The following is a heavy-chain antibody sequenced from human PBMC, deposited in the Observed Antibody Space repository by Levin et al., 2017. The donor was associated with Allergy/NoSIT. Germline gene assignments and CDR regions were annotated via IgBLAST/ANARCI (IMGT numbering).Heavy chain of an antibody. CDR3: ARAVSNSRFDY. CDR2: IYPGDSDI. V-gene: IGHV5-51*01. CDR1: GYNFTIYW. Sequence: ASVKVSCKGSGYNFTIYWLGWVRQLPGKGLEWMGFIYPGDSDITYSPSFQGQVTISVDKSISTAYLQWSSLQAPDTALYYCARAVSNSRFDYWGQGTQVTVSS. J-gene: IGHJ4*02. D-gene: IGHD4-11*01.